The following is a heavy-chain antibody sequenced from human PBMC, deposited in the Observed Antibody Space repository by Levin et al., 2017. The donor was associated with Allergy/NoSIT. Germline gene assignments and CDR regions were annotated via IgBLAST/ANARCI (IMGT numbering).Heavy chain of an antibody. V-gene: IGHV1-2*02. J-gene: IGHJ6*02. Sequence: EASVKVSCKASGYTFTGYYMHWVRQAPGQGLEWMGWINPNSGGTNYAQKFQGRVTMTRDTSISTAYMELSRLRSDDTAVYYCAGPWNWKPYYYYYGMDVWGQGTTVTVSS. CDR3: AGPWNWKPYYYYYGMDV. CDR2: INPNSGGT. D-gene: IGHD1-1*01. CDR1: GYTFTGYY.